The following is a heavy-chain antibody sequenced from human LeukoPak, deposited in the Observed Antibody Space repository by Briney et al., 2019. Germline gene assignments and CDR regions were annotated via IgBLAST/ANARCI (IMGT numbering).Heavy chain of an antibody. CDR1: GYTFTSYG. CDR2: ISADNGNT. J-gene: IGHJ3*01. CDR3: AMKAVPRPRLHDAFDF. D-gene: IGHD5-24*01. V-gene: IGHV1-18*01. Sequence: ASVKVSCKASGYTFTSYGISWVRQAPGQGLEWMGWISADNGNTNYAQKFQGRVTMTTDTSTSTAYMELRSLRSDDTAVYYCAMKAVPRPRLHDAFDFWGQGTVVSVSS.